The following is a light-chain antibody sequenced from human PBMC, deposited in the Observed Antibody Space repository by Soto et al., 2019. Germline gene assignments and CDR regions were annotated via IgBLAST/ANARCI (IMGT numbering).Light chain of an antibody. CDR3: QQYGRSPLMYT. V-gene: IGKV3-20*01. CDR1: QSITSNF. CDR2: GAS. Sequence: EIVLTQSPGTLSLSPGERATLSYRASQSITSNFLAWYQQKPGQAPRLLIYGASTRAAGVPDRFRGSGSGTDFTLTITRLEPEDFAVYYCQQYGRSPLMYTFGQGTKLGV. J-gene: IGKJ2*01.